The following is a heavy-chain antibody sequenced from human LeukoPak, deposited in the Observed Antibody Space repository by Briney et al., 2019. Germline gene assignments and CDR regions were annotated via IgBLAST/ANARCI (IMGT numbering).Heavy chain of an antibody. J-gene: IGHJ4*02. CDR2: IYYSGST. CDR3: ARRIAASGPYFDY. CDR1: GGSISSSSYY. V-gene: IGHV4-39*01. Sequence: KPSETLSLTCTVSGGSISSSSYYWGWIRQPPGKGPEWIGSIYYSGSTYSNPSLKSRVTISVDTSKNQFSLKLSSVTAADTAVYYCARRIAASGPYFDYWGQGTLVTVSS. D-gene: IGHD6-13*01.